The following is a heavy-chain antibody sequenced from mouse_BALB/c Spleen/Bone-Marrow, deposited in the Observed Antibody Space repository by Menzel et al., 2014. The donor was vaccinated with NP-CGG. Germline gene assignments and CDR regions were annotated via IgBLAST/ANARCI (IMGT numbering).Heavy chain of an antibody. V-gene: IGHV2-9*02. D-gene: IGHD1-1*01. J-gene: IGHJ4*01. CDR1: GFSLTSYG. CDR3: AREGRGYYGSSGAAMDY. CDR2: IWAGGST. Sequence: VQLQQSGPGLVAPSQSLSISCTVSGFSLTSYGVHWVRQPPGQGLEWLGAIWAGGSTNYNSALMSRLTISKDNSKGQVFLKMNSLQTDDTAMYYCAREGRGYYGSSGAAMDYWGQGTKVTVSS.